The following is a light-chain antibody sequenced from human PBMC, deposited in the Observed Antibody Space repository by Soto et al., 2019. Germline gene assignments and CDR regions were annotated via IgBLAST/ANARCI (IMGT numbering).Light chain of an antibody. CDR3: QQYESFFPLT. CDR2: KAS. J-gene: IGKJ4*01. CDR1: QNINSW. V-gene: IGKV1-5*03. Sequence: DIQMTQSPSTLSASVGDRVTITCRASQNINSWLAWYQQKPGKAPKLLIYKASNVESGVPSRFSGSGSGTDFTLTISSLQPDDFATYHCQQYESFFPLTFGGGTKVEIK.